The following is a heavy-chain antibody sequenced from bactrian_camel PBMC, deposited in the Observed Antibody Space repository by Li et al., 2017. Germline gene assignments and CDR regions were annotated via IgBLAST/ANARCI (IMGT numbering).Heavy chain of an antibody. Sequence: VQLVESGGGEVQPGGSLRLSCLGSGFTFSQYYMSWVRQAPGKGLEWLASIYADGSRTDYRTSVKGRFTISRDNAKSTVDLQMNNLKPEDTALYYCTTRISECVYYISSDGCYSHRGQGTQVTVS. V-gene: IGHV3-2*01. J-gene: IGHJ4*01. D-gene: IGHD3*01. CDR2: IYADGSRT. CDR1: GFTFSQYY.